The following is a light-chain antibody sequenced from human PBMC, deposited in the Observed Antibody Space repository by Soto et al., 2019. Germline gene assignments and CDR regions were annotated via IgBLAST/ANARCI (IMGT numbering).Light chain of an antibody. CDR2: GAS. J-gene: IGKJ4*01. Sequence: EIVLTQSPCTLSLSPGERGILSCRTSQTVNSPYLAWYQQKPGQAPRLLISGASTRATGIPARFSGSGSGTDFTLTISSLAPEDFEVYYCQQRSNWPLTFGGGTKVDIK. CDR1: QTVNSPY. V-gene: IGKV3-11*01. CDR3: QQRSNWPLT.